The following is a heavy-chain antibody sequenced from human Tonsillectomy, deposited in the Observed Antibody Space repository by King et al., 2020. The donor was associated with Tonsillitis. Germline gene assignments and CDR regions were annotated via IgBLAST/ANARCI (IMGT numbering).Heavy chain of an antibody. J-gene: IGHJ6*02. D-gene: IGHD2-2*01. CDR1: GFTFSSYN. Sequence: VQLVESGGGLVKPGGSLRLSCAASGFTFSSYNMNWVRQAPGKGLEWVSSISYSSSYIYYADSVKGRFTISRDNAKNSVYLQMNSLRAEDTALYYCARGVLSTSWGMDVWGPGTTVTVSS. CDR2: ISYSSSYI. CDR3: ARGVLSTSWGMDV. V-gene: IGHV3-21*01.